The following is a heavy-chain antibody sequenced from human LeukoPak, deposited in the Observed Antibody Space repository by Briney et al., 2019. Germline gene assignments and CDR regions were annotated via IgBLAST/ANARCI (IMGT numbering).Heavy chain of an antibody. J-gene: IGHJ3*01. V-gene: IGHV4-31*03. CDR1: GVSVSDGRYY. Sequence: PSQTLSLTCNVSGVSVSDGRYYWTWIRQHPGKGLEWIGHIYYSGSTSFNPSLKSRVSMSMDTSKSQFSLKLTSVTAADTAVYYCATPYCGAISCLDVFDVWGQGTVVTVSS. CDR3: ATPYCGAISCLDVFDV. D-gene: IGHD2-21*01. CDR2: IYYSGST.